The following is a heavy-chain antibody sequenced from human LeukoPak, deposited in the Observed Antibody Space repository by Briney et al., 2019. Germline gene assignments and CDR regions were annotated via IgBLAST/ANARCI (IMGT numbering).Heavy chain of an antibody. D-gene: IGHD3-3*02. CDR1: GGSFSGYY. V-gene: IGHV4-34*01. CDR3: ARPPQGDALDPRGMDV. J-gene: IGHJ6*02. Sequence: PSETLSLTCAVYGGSFSGYYWSWIRQPPGKGLEWIGEINHSGSTNYNPFLKSRVTISVDTSKNQFSLKLSSVTAADTAVYYCARPPQGDALDPRGMDVWGQGTTVTASS. CDR2: INHSGST.